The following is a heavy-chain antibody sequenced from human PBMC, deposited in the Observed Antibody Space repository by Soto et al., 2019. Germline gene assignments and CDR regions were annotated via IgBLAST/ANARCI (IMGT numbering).Heavy chain of an antibody. Sequence: ASVKVSCKAPGYTFTGNYMHWVRQALGQGHEWMGWINPNSGGTNYAQKFQGWVTMTRDTSISTAYMELSRLRSDDTAVYYCARGVLRNYVFLTGYYSPDWFGPWGQGRLVT. CDR3: ARGVLRNYVFLTGYYSPDWFGP. CDR2: INPNSGGT. J-gene: IGHJ5*02. CDR1: GYTFTGNY. D-gene: IGHD3-9*01. V-gene: IGHV1-2*04.